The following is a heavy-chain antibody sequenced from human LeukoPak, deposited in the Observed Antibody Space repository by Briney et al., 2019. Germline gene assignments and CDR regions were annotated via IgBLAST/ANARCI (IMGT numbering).Heavy chain of an antibody. D-gene: IGHD2-21*02. CDR3: ARAYRGGDCYNAPAPY. J-gene: IGHJ4*02. V-gene: IGHV1-2*02. CDR2: INPNSGGT. Sequence: ASVKVSCKASGYTFTGYYMHWVRQAPGQGLEWMGWINPNSGGTNYAQKFQGRVTMTRDTSISTAYMELSRRRSDDTAVYYCARAYRGGDCYNAPAPYWGQGTLVTVSS. CDR1: GYTFTGYY.